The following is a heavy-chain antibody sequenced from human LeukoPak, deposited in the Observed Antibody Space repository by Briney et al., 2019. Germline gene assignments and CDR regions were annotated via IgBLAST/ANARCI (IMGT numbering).Heavy chain of an antibody. CDR2: ICSSGSTI. CDR3: ARDRSVAGKPQYYFDY. V-gene: IGHV3-48*03. Sequence: GGSLRLSCAVPGFTFSSYEMNWVRQAPGKGLEWGSYICSSGSTIYYADSVKGRFTISRDNAKNSLYLQMNSLRAEDTAVYYCARDRSVAGKPQYYFDYWGQGTLVTVSS. D-gene: IGHD6-19*01. CDR1: GFTFSSYE. J-gene: IGHJ4*02.